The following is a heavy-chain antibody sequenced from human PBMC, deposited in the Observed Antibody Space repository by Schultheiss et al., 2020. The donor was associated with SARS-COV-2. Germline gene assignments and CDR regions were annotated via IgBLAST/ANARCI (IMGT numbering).Heavy chain of an antibody. Sequence: SQTLSLTCTVSGGSISSSSYYWSWIRQPPGKGLEWIGYIYYSGSTYYNPSLKSRVTMSVDTSKNQFSLKLSSVTAADTAVYYCARDGYSSGWLPYDAFDIWGQGTTVTVSS. CDR1: GGSISSSSYY. CDR2: IYYSGST. D-gene: IGHD6-19*01. CDR3: ARDGYSSGWLPYDAFDI. J-gene: IGHJ3*02. V-gene: IGHV4-30-4*07.